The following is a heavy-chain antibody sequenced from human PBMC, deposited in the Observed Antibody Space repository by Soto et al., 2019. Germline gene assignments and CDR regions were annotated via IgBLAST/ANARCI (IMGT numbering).Heavy chain of an antibody. CDR1: GYTFTTYV. CDR3: AREALGGWSYFDY. CDR2: INADSGNT. Sequence: QVQLVQSGAEVKKPGASVKVSCRASGYTFTTYVIHWVRQAPGQRLEWMGWINADSGNTRYSQKFQGRVTITRDTSASTAYLELSSLTSEDTTVYYCAREALGGWSYFDYWGQGTLVTVSS. D-gene: IGHD6-19*01. V-gene: IGHV1-3*01. J-gene: IGHJ4*02.